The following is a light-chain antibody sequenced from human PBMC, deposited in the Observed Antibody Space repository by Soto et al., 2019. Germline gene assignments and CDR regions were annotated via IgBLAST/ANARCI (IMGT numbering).Light chain of an antibody. CDR1: QSVNSN. CDR3: QQYNNWPPGT. J-gene: IGKJ1*01. Sequence: EIILTQSPATLSVSPGERATLSCRASQSVNSNLAWYQQKPGQAPRLLIYGASTRATGIPARFSGSGSGTELTLIITSLQCEDFVSYYCQQYNNWPPGTFGQGTKVELK. V-gene: IGKV3-15*01. CDR2: GAS.